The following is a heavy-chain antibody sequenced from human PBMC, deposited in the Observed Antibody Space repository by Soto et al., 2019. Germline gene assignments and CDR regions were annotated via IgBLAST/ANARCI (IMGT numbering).Heavy chain of an antibody. V-gene: IGHV3-15*01. CDR2: IKSKTDGGTT. Sequence: PGGSLRLSCAASGFTFSNAWMSWVRQAPGKGLEWVGRIKSKTDGGTTDYAVPVKGRFTISRDDSKNTLYLQMNSLKTEDTAVYYCTTESIYGSSDYWGRGTLVTVSS. CDR3: TTESIYGSSDY. J-gene: IGHJ4*02. CDR1: GFTFSNAW. D-gene: IGHD4-17*01.